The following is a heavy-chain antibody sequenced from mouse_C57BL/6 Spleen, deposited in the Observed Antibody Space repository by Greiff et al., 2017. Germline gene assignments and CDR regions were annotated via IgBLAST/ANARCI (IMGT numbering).Heavy chain of an antibody. Sequence: QVQLQQSGAELVMPGASVKLSCKASGYTFTSYWMHWVKQRPGQGLEWIGEIDPSDSYTNYNQKFKGKSTLTVDKSSSTAYMQLSSLTSEDSAVYYCARASVYYDYPWFAYWGQGTLVTVSA. CDR2: IDPSDSYT. D-gene: IGHD2-4*01. V-gene: IGHV1-69*01. CDR3: ARASVYYDYPWFAY. CDR1: GYTFTSYW. J-gene: IGHJ3*01.